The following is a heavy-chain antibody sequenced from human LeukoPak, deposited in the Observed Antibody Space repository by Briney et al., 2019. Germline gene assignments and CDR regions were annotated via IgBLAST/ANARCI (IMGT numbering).Heavy chain of an antibody. CDR2: IYRGGDT. J-gene: IGHJ3*02. CDR3: AKGNYGSGSLYVGDAFDI. V-gene: IGHV3-53*01. Sequence: QSGGSLRLSCAASGFTVSYNYMTWVRQTPRKGLEWVSSIYRGGDTYYTDSVSGRFTISRDNSDNTLYLQMNSLRAEDTALYYCAKGNYGSGSLYVGDAFDIWGQGTMVTVSS. D-gene: IGHD3-10*01. CDR1: GFTVSYNY.